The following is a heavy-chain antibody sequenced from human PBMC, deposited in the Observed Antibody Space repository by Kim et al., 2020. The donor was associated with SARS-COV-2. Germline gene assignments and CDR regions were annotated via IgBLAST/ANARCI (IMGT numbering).Heavy chain of an antibody. CDR1: GFTVSSNY. Sequence: GGSLRLSCAASGFTVSSNYMSWVRQAPGKGLEWVSVIYSGGSTYYADSVKGQFTISRDNSKNTLYLQMNSLRAEDTAVYYCARPGNDYGDLYFDYWGQGTLVTVSS. D-gene: IGHD4-17*01. V-gene: IGHV3-53*01. J-gene: IGHJ4*02. CDR3: ARPGNDYGDLYFDY. CDR2: IYSGGST.